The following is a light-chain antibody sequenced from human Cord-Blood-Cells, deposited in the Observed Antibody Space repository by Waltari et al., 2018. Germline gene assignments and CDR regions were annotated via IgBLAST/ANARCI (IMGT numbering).Light chain of an antibody. V-gene: IGLV5-45*02. J-gene: IGLJ3*02. CDR1: SGINVGTYR. CDR3: MIWHSSPWV. Sequence: QAVLTQPSSLSASPGASASLTCTLRSGINVGTYRIYWYQQKPGSPPQYLLRYKSDSDKQQGSGVPSRFSGSKHASANAGILLISGLQSEDEADYYCMIWHSSPWVFGGGTKLTVL. CDR2: YKSDSDK.